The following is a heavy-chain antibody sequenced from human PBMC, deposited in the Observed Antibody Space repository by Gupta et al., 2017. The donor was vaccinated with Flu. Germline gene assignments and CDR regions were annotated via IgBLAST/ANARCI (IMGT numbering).Heavy chain of an antibody. CDR2: MSGSGGIT. Sequence: PGRGLEWVSGMSGSGGITDYAYSVRGRFTISRDNSKNTLYLQMNSLRGEDTAVYYCAKGVGCRPHAYNYHMDVWGKGTTVTVSS. J-gene: IGHJ6*03. V-gene: IGHV3-23*01. D-gene: IGHD2-2*01. CDR3: AKGVGCRPHAYNYHMDV.